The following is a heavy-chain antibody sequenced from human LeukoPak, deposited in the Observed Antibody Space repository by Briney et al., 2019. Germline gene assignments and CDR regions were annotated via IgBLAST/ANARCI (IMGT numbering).Heavy chain of an antibody. Sequence: ASVKVSCKASGYTFISYDIYWTRQATGQRPEWMGWMSPNSGDTGYAQKFQDRVTMTRNTSISTAYMELSSLRSDDTAVYYCARGPPNWGYDYWGPGTLVTVSS. J-gene: IGHJ4*02. CDR2: MSPNSGDT. V-gene: IGHV1-8*01. CDR1: GYTFISYD. CDR3: ARGPPNWGYDY. D-gene: IGHD7-27*01.